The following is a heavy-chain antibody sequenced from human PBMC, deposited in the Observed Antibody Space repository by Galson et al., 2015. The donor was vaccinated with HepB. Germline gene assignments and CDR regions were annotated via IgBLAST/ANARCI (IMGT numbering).Heavy chain of an antibody. V-gene: IGHV1-69*06. CDR2: IIPIFGTA. J-gene: IGHJ4*02. D-gene: IGHD2-21*02. CDR1: GGAFSSYA. CDR3: ARVAAVTGLYYFDY. Sequence: SVKVSCKASGGAFSSYAISWVRQAPGQGLEWMGGIIPIFGTANYAQKFQGRVTITADKSTSTAYMELSSLRAEDTAVYYCARVAAVTGLYYFDYWGQGTLVTVSS.